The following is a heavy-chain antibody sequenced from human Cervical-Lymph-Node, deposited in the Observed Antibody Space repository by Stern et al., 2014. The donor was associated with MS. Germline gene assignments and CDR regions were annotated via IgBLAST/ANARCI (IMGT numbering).Heavy chain of an antibody. CDR2: IVPMFAKA. CDR3: ARERSIHYPAFAP. CDR1: GGSFQSYA. J-gene: IGHJ5*02. V-gene: IGHV1-69*01. D-gene: IGHD3-10*01. Sequence: VQLVQSGAEVKKPGSSVRVSCKASGGSFQSYAFNWLRQAPGPGLEWMGDIVPMFAKANYAQKFQGRVTVTADEATNTVYMELSFLTSEDTAVYYCARERSIHYPAFAPWGQGTLVTVSS.